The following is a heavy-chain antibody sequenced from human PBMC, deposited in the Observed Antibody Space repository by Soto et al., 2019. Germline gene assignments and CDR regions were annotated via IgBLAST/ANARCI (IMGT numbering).Heavy chain of an antibody. CDR3: ARDKADWYDYYYGMDV. CDR2: ISYDGSNK. Sequence: QVQLVESGGGVVQPGRSLRLSCAASGFTFSSYAMHWVRQAPGKGLEWVAVISYDGSNKYYADSVKGRFTISRDNSKNTLYLQMNSLRAEDTAVYYCARDKADWYDYYYGMDVWGQGTTVTVSS. D-gene: IGHD3-9*01. J-gene: IGHJ6*02. CDR1: GFTFSSYA. V-gene: IGHV3-30-3*01.